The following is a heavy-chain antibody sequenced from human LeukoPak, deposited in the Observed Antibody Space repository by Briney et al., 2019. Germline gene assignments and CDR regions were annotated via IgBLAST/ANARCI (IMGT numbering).Heavy chain of an antibody. V-gene: IGHV4-34*01. CDR3: ARGRERYGSGTEWEY. CDR1: GFTVSSNY. D-gene: IGHD3-10*01. CDR2: INHSGST. Sequence: GSLRLSCAASGFTVSSNYMSWVRQAPGKGLEWIGEINHSGSTNYNPSLKSRVTISVDTSKNQFSLKLSSVTAADTAVYYCARGRERYGSGTEWEYWGQGTLVTVSS. J-gene: IGHJ4*02.